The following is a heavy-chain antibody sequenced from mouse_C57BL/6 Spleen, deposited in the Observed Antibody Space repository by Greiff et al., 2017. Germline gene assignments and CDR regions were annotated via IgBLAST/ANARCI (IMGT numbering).Heavy chain of an antibody. CDR2: IYPGDGDT. CDR3: ARGGNYEGDY. J-gene: IGHJ2*01. CDR1: GYAFSSYW. V-gene: IGHV1-80*01. D-gene: IGHD2-1*01. Sequence: QVQLKESGAELVKPGASVKISCKASGYAFSSYWMNWVKQRPGKGLEWIGQIYPGDGDTNYNGKFKGKATLTADKSSSTAYMQLSSLTSEDSAVYFCARGGNYEGDYWGQGTTLTVSS.